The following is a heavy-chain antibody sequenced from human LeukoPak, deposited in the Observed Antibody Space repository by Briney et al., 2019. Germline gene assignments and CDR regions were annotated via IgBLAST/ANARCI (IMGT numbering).Heavy chain of an antibody. V-gene: IGHV3-73*01. CDR1: GFTFSGSA. D-gene: IGHD4-17*01. CDR2: IRSKANSSAT. CDR3: TTHLWEGDYPSDYFDY. Sequence: GGSLRLSCAAAGFTFSGSAMHWVRQASGKGRGWVGRIRSKANSSATAYVASVTGRFTISRDDSKNTAYLQMNSLKTEDTAVYFCTTHLWEGDYPSDYFDYWGQGTLVTVSS. J-gene: IGHJ4*02.